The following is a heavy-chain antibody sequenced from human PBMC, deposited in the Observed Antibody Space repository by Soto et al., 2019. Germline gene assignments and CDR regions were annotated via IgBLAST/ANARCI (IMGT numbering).Heavy chain of an antibody. V-gene: IGHV1-18*01. Sequence: QVQLVQSGPEVKKPGASVKVSCKTSGYTFTNYGISWVRQAPGKGREWMGWITTDKGKTTYAQKFQGIVTMPTATSTSTAYMHLRSLSSADTAMYYCDTRSPAFDYWGQGTLITVSS. J-gene: IGHJ4*02. CDR3: DTRSPAFDY. CDR2: ITTDKGKT. CDR1: GYTFTNYG.